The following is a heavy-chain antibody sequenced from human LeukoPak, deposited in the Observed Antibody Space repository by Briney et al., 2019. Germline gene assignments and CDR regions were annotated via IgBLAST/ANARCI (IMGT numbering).Heavy chain of an antibody. CDR2: IWYDGSNK. D-gene: IGHD4-11*01. CDR1: GFTFSSYG. Sequence: GGSLRLSCAASGFTFSSYGMHWVRQAPGKGLEWVAVIWYDGSNKYYADSVKGRFTISRDNSKNTLYLQMNSLRAEDTAVYYCAREVRGNYDRGFDYWGQGTLVTVSS. J-gene: IGHJ4*02. CDR3: AREVRGNYDRGFDY. V-gene: IGHV3-33*01.